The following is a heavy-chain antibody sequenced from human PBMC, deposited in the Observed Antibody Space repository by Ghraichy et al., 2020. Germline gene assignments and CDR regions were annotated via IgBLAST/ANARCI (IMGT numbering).Heavy chain of an antibody. V-gene: IGHV3-23*01. Sequence: ETLSLTCAASGFTFRTYAMSWVRQAPGKGLEWVSAISGSGTTTYYADSVKGRFTISRDYSKNTLYLQMNSLRAEDTAVYYCAKELYGVAARPVFDYWGHGTLVTVSS. CDR1: GFTFRTYA. D-gene: IGHD6-6*01. J-gene: IGHJ4*01. CDR2: ISGSGTTT. CDR3: AKELYGVAARPVFDY.